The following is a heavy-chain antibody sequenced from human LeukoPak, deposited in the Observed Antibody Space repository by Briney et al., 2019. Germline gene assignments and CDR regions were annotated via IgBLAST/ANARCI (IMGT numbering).Heavy chain of an antibody. CDR2: LYYSGST. CDR3: ARQSGFLSTFDY. CDR1: GGSISSSSYY. J-gene: IGHJ4*02. Sequence: SETLSLTCTVSGGSISSSSYYWGWIRQPPGKGLEWIGSLYYSGSTYYNPSLKSRVTISVDTSKNQFSLKLTSVTAADTAVYYCARQSGFLSTFDYWGQGTLVTVSS. V-gene: IGHV4-39*01. D-gene: IGHD5/OR15-5a*01.